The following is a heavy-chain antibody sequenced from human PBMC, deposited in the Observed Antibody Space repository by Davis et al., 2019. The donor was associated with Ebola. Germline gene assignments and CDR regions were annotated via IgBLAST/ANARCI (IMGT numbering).Heavy chain of an antibody. CDR3: ARGGVRGVIIIPDYYGMDV. J-gene: IGHJ6*04. V-gene: IGHV1-2*06. CDR2: INPNSGGT. CDR1: GYTFTGYY. Sequence: ASVKVSCKASGYTFTGYYMHWVRQAPGQGLEWMGRINPNSGGTNYAQKLQGRVTMTRDTSISTAYMELSRLRSDDAAVYYCARGGVRGVIIIPDYYGMDVWGKGTTVTVSS. D-gene: IGHD3-10*01.